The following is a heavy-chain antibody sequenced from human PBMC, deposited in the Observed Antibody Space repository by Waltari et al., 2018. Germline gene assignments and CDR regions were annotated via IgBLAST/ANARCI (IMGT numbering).Heavy chain of an antibody. D-gene: IGHD6-25*01. V-gene: IGHV4-4*02. J-gene: IGHJ4*02. CDR1: GGSLRSTNW. CDR2: IYHNGST. Sequence: QVQLQESGPGLVKPSGTLSLTCAFSGGSLRSTNWWSWVRQPPGRGLEWRGEIYHNGSTSYNPSLGRRVTVSVDKSKNQFSLKVTSVTAADTAVYYCARDAIRAALDHWGPGILVTVSS. CDR3: ARDAIRAALDH.